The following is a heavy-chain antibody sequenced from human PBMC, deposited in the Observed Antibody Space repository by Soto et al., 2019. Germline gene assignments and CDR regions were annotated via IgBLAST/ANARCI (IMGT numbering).Heavy chain of an antibody. CDR1: GGSFSGYY. V-gene: IGHV4-34*01. CDR3: ARLEMAVGHYYGMDV. CDR2: VNDRGTT. J-gene: IGHJ6*02. Sequence: ASETLSLTCAVYGGSFSGYYWSWIRQPPGKGLEWIGEVNDRGTTDYNPSLKSRLTISVDTSKNQISLKLSSLTASDTAMYYCARLEMAVGHYYGMDVWGQGTTVTVSS. D-gene: IGHD3-16*01.